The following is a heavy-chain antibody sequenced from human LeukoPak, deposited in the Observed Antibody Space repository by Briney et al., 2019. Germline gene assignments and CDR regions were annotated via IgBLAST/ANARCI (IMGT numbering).Heavy chain of an antibody. J-gene: IGHJ5*02. V-gene: IGHV4-4*07. Sequence: SETLSLTCTVSGGSISSYYWSWIRQPAGKGLEWIGRIYTSGSINYNPSLKSRVTMSVDTSKNQFSLKLSPVTAADTAVYYCARGRVVPAAKNNWFDPWGQGTLVTVSS. CDR1: GGSISSYY. D-gene: IGHD2-2*01. CDR2: IYTSGSI. CDR3: ARGRVVPAAKNNWFDP.